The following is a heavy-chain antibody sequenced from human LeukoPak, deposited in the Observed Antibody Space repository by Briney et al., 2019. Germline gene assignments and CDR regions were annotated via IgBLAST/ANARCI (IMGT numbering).Heavy chain of an antibody. CDR1: GFTVSSNY. J-gene: IGHJ3*02. D-gene: IGHD3-22*01. V-gene: IGHV3-66*01. Sequence: GGSLRLSCAASGFTVSSNYMSWVRQAPGKGLEWVSVIYSGGSTYYADSVKGRFTISRDNSKNTLYLQMNSLRAEDTAVYYCAYWYYDSSGYPANAFDIWGRGTMVTVSS. CDR2: IYSGGST. CDR3: AYWYYDSSGYPANAFDI.